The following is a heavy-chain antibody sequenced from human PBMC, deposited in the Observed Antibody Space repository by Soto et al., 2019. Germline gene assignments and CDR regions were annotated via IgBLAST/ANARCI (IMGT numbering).Heavy chain of an antibody. Sequence: QLQLQESGPGLVKPSETLSLTSTVSGGSISSSSYYWGWIRQPPGKGLEWIGSIYYSGSTYYSPSLTSGVPITVEPSKIHCSLDLSSVTAADTAVYYCALVWFGEPQHWGQGTLVTVSS. J-gene: IGHJ1*01. V-gene: IGHV4-39*02. CDR2: IYYSGST. CDR3: ALVWFGEPQH. D-gene: IGHD3-10*01. CDR1: GGSISSSSYY.